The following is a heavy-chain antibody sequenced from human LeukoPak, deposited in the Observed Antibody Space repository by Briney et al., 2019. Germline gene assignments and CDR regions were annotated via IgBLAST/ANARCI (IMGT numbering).Heavy chain of an antibody. Sequence: SETLSLTCSVSGGSVRDYYWRWIRQPPGKGLEWIGYVFRSGRTHYNPSLKSRVTMSLDTDKNQFSLKLTSVSAVDTAVYYCARGSIEFIYYFDDWGQGKLVTVSS. CDR1: GGSVRDYY. D-gene: IGHD2-15*01. CDR3: ARGSIEFIYYFDD. CDR2: VFRSGRT. V-gene: IGHV4-59*02. J-gene: IGHJ4*02.